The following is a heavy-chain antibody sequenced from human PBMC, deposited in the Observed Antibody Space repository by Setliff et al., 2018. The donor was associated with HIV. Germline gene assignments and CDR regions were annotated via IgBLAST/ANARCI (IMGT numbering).Heavy chain of an antibody. CDR3: AAATTLDY. V-gene: IGHV4-61*09. D-gene: IGHD1-26*01. CDR2: IYTTGRT. J-gene: IGHJ4*02. CDR1: GDSISSANYF. Sequence: SETLSLTCTVSGDSISSANYFWNWIRQPAGKGLEWIGHIYTTGRTNYNPPLKSRVTISLDTSKNQFFLRLSSVTAADTAVYYCAAATTLDYWGQGTLVTVS.